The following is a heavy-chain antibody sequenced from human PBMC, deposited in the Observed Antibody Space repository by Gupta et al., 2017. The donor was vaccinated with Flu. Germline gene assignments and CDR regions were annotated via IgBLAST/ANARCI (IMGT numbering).Heavy chain of an antibody. V-gene: IGHV4-39*01. CDR2: IYYSGST. D-gene: IGHD5-12*01. J-gene: IGHJ5*02. Sequence: GGSISSSSYYWGWIRQPPGKGLEWIGSIYYSGSTYYNPSLKSRVTISVDTSKNQFSLKLSSVTAADTAVYYCARRGGYVFSWWFDPWGQGTLVTVSS. CDR1: GGSISSSSYY. CDR3: ARRGGYVFSWWFDP.